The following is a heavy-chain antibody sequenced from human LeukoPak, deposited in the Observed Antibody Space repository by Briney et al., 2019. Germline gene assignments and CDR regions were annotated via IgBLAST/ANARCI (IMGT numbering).Heavy chain of an antibody. CDR2: IYYSGRT. CDR3: ARRREILGGFVDN. V-gene: IGHV4-39*01. D-gene: IGHD1-26*01. CDR1: GGSISSSAYY. J-gene: IGHJ4*02. Sequence: PSEPLSLTCIVSGGSISSSAYYCGSVRQSPGEGLEWIGSIYYSGRTYHNPSLKSRVTISVDTSKNQFSLKLSSLTAADTAVYYCARRREILGGFVDNWGQRTLVTVSS.